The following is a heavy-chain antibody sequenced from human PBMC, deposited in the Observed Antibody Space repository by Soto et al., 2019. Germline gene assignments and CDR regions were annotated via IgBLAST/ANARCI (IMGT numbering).Heavy chain of an antibody. CDR2: ISANSGNT. D-gene: IGHD1-26*01. CDR1: GYTFSSSG. V-gene: IGHV1-18*01. CDR3: ARSGNEGAVDY. J-gene: IGHJ4*02. Sequence: ASVKVSCKASGYTFSSSGFTWVRQAPGQGLEWMGWISANSGNTNYAQKLQGRVTMTTDTSKNQFSLQLNSVTPEDTAVYYCARSGNEGAVDYWGQGTLVTVSS.